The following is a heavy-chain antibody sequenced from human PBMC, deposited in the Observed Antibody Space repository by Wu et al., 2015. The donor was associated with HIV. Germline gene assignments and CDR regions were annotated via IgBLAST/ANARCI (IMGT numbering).Heavy chain of an antibody. J-gene: IGHJ4*02. D-gene: IGHD7-27*01. V-gene: IGHV1-2*02. CDR3: TSLTDYWGGNFDY. CDR2: INPNGGDT. Sequence: QVQVMQSGAEVKKPGASVKVSCKASGYTFTDYYIQWVRQAPGQGLECMGWINPNGGDTDYAQKFQGRVTMTRDTSISTAYMELSRLRSDDTAVYYCTSLTDYWGGNFDYWGQGTLVTVSS. CDR1: GYTFTDYY.